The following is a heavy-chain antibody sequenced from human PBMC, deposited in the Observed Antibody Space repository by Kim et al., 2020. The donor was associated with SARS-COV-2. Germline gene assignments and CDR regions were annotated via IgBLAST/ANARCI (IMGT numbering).Heavy chain of an antibody. Sequence: ASVKVSCKASGYTFTSYAMHWVRQAPGQRLEWMGWINAGNGNTKYSQKFQGRVTITRDTSASTAYMELSSLRSEDTAVYYCARDSIVVVPAAILGGMDVWGQGTTVTVSS. CDR3: ARDSIVVVPAAILGGMDV. J-gene: IGHJ6*02. V-gene: IGHV1-3*01. CDR1: GYTFTSYA. CDR2: INAGNGNT. D-gene: IGHD2-2*01.